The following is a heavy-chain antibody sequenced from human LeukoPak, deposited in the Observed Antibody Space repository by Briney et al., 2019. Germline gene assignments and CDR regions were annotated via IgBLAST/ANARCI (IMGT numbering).Heavy chain of an antibody. V-gene: IGHV4-39*01. D-gene: IGHD6-13*01. CDR1: GGSISSSSYY. CDR2: IYYSGST. Sequence: NPSETLSLTCTVSGGSISSSSYYWGWIRQPPGKGLEWIGSIYYSGSTYYNPSLKSRVTISVDTSKNQFSLKLSSVTAADTAVYYCAVNPPNIAAPGTIFDYWGQGTLVTVSS. J-gene: IGHJ4*02. CDR3: AVNPPNIAAPGTIFDY.